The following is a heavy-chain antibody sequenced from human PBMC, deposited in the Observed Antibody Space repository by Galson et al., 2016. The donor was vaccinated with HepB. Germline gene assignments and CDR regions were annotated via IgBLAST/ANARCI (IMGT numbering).Heavy chain of an antibody. CDR3: ARDHTSGSYYSDY. V-gene: IGHV1-18*01. Sequence: SVKVSCKASGYTFTLYGITWVRQAPGHGLEWMGWISGHNGDTKYAEKVQGRVTMTTDTSTSTAYMELRSQRSDDTAVYYCARDHTSGSYYSDYWGQGTLVTVSS. CDR2: ISGHNGDT. D-gene: IGHD3-10*01. J-gene: IGHJ4*02. CDR1: GYTFTLYG.